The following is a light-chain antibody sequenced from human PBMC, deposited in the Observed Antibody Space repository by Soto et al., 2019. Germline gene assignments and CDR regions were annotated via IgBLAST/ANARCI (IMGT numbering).Light chain of an antibody. CDR1: QSVRTS. CDR2: GAS. Sequence: EIVMTQSPATLSVSPGERATLSCRASQSVRTSIAWYQHKPGQAPRLLIYGASTRATGIPARISGSGSGTEFTLTNSSLQSEDFAVYYCQQYNNWPQTFGQGTKV. J-gene: IGKJ1*01. CDR3: QQYNNWPQT. V-gene: IGKV3-15*01.